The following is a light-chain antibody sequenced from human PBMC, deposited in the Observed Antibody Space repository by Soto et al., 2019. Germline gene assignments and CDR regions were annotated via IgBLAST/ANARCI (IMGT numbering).Light chain of an antibody. CDR3: SSYSSTSTPYV. CDR1: SIDVGGYDY. J-gene: IGLJ1*01. Sequence: QSVLTQPASVSGSPGQSITISCTGTSIDVGGYDYVSWYQLHPGKAPKLMVFEVSNRPSGVSYRFSGSKSGNTASLTISGLQAEDEADYYCSSYSSTSTPYVFGNGTKVTVL. V-gene: IGLV2-14*01. CDR2: EVS.